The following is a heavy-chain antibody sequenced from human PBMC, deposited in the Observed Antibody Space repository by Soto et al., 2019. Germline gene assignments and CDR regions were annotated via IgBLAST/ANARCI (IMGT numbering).Heavy chain of an antibody. CDR1: GYTFTGYY. V-gene: IGHV1-2*04. Sequence: ASVKVSCKASGYTFTGYYMHWVRQAPGQGLEWMGWINPNSGGTNYAQKFQGWVTMTRDTSISTAYMELSRLRSDDTAVYYCARDHHSYYYDGSGYYDYYGMDVWGQGTTVTVSS. J-gene: IGHJ6*02. CDR2: INPNSGGT. D-gene: IGHD3-22*01. CDR3: ARDHHSYYYDGSGYYDYYGMDV.